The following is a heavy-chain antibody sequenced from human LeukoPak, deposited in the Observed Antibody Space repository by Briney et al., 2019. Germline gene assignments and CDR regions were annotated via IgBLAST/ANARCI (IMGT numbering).Heavy chain of an antibody. J-gene: IGHJ4*02. D-gene: IGHD6-19*01. CDR2: IYTSGST. V-gene: IGHV4-4*07. Sequence: SETLSLTCAVYGGSFSGYYWSWIRQPAGKGLEWIGRIYTSGSTNYNPSLKSRVTISVDTSKNQFSLKLSSVTAADTAVYYCARDASSGWYESPFDYWGQGTLVTVSS. CDR1: GGSFSGYY. CDR3: ARDASSGWYESPFDY.